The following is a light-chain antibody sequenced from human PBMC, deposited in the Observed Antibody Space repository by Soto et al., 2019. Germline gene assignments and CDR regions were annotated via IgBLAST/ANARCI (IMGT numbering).Light chain of an antibody. CDR1: QSISTY. CDR3: QQGYSIPWT. V-gene: IGKV1-39*01. CDR2: AAS. J-gene: IGKJ1*01. Sequence: DIQMTQSPSSLSASVGDRVTITCRASQSISTYLSWYQRKPGKAPKLLIFAASTLQSGVPSRFSGSKSGTDFILTISSLQPEDFATYYCQQGYSIPWTFGQGTKVEIK.